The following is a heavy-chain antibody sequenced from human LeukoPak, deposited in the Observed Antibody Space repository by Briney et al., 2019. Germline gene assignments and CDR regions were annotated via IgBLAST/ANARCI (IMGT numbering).Heavy chain of an antibody. Sequence: SETLSLTCTVSGGSISSYYWSWIRQPPGKGLEWIGYIYYSGSTNYNPSLKSRVTISVDTSKNQFSLKLSSVTAADTAVYYCARGIFGVVIIPYAFDIWGQGTMVTVSS. CDR1: GGSISSYY. D-gene: IGHD3-3*01. CDR2: IYYSGST. CDR3: ARGIFGVVIIPYAFDI. V-gene: IGHV4-59*01. J-gene: IGHJ3*02.